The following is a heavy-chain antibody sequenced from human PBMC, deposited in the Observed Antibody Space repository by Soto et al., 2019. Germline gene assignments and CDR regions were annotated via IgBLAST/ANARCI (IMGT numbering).Heavy chain of an antibody. CDR1: CGSFSGYY. CDR3: ARGGAPSHVWGSYRYRRESYYFDY. Sequence: SETLSLTCAVYCGSFSGYYWSWIRQPPGKGRDWIGEINHSGSTNYNPSLKSRVTISVDTSKNQFSLKLSSVTAADTAVYYCARGGAPSHVWGSYRYRRESYYFDYWGQGTLVTVSS. D-gene: IGHD3-16*02. V-gene: IGHV4-34*01. J-gene: IGHJ4*02. CDR2: INHSGST.